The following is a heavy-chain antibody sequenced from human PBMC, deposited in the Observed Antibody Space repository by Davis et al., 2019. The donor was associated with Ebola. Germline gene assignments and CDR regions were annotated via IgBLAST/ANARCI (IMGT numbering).Heavy chain of an antibody. CDR2: IKQDGSEK. V-gene: IGHV3-7*01. D-gene: IGHD3-10*01. CDR3: ARVSDYGMDV. J-gene: IGHJ6*02. CDR1: GFTFSSYA. Sequence: GGSLRLSCAASGFTFSSYAMSWVRQAPGKGLEWVANIKQDGSEKYYVDSVKGRFTISRDNAKNSLYLQMNSLRAEDTAMYYCARVSDYGMDVWGQGTAVTVSS.